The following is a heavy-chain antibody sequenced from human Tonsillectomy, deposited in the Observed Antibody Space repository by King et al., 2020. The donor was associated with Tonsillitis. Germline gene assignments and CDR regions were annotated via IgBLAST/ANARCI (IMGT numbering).Heavy chain of an antibody. D-gene: IGHD2-2*01. CDR3: ARGVVPAAEPRGYGMDV. Sequence: VQLVESGGGVVQPGRSLRLSCAASGFTFSSYAMHWVRQAPGKGLEWVAVISYDGYNKYSADSVKGRFTISRDNSKNTLYLQMNSLRAEDTAVYFCARGVVPAAEPRGYGMDVWGQGTTVTVSS. J-gene: IGHJ6*02. CDR2: ISYDGYNK. V-gene: IGHV3-30-3*01. CDR1: GFTFSSYA.